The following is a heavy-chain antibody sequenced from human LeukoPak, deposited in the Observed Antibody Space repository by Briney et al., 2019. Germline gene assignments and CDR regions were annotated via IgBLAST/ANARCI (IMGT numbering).Heavy chain of an antibody. CDR1: GFTFTSYW. Sequence: PGGSLRLSCAASGFTFTSYWMSWVRQAPGKGLEWVANIKQDGSEKYYVDSVKGRFIISRDNAKNSLYLQMNSLRAEDTAVYYCARDLPFYSYDSYFGYWGQGTLVTVSS. CDR3: ARDLPFYSYDSYFGY. D-gene: IGHD5-18*01. V-gene: IGHV3-7*03. J-gene: IGHJ4*02. CDR2: IKQDGSEK.